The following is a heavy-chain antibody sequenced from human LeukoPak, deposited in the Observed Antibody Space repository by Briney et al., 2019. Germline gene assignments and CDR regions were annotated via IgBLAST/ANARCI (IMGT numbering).Heavy chain of an antibody. CDR2: MNPDSTNA. CDR1: GYTFASYD. CDR3: ARVPSLGYCSGGSCYRFDH. D-gene: IGHD2-15*01. V-gene: IGHV1-8*01. J-gene: IGHJ4*02. Sequence: GASVTVSCKASGYTFASYDINWVRQAPGQGLEWMGWMNPDSTNAGYAQKFQGRVTMTRDTSMGTAYMELSSLTSEDTAVYYCARVPSLGYCSGGSCYRFDHWGQGTLVAVSS.